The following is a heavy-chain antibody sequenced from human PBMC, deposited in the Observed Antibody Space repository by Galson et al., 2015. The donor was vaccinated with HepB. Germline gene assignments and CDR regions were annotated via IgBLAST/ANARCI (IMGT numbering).Heavy chain of an antibody. CDR3: ARVRAYGSYYYYYGMDV. J-gene: IGHJ6*02. Sequence: SVKVSCKASGSTFTSYAMHWVRQAPGQRLEWMGWINAGNGNTKYSQKFQGRVTITRDTSASTAYMELSSLRSEDTAVYYCARVRAYGSYYYYYGMDVWGQGTTVTVSS. V-gene: IGHV1-3*01. D-gene: IGHD3-10*01. CDR2: INAGNGNT. CDR1: GSTFTSYA.